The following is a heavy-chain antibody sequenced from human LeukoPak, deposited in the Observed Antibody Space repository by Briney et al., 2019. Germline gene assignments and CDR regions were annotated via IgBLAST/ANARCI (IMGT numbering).Heavy chain of an antibody. V-gene: IGHV1-46*01. CDR1: GYTFTSYY. CDR3: ARGSSSWTLYSPFDY. D-gene: IGHD6-13*01. CDR2: INPSIGST. Sequence: ASVKVSCKASGYTFTSYYMHWVRQAPGQGLEWMGIINPSIGSTTYAQKFQGRVTMTRDTSTSTVYMELSSLRSEDTAVYYCARGSSSWTLYSPFDYWGQGTLVTVSS. J-gene: IGHJ4*02.